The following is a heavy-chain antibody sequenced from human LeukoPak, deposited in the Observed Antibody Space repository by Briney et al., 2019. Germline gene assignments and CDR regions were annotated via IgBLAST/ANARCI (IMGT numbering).Heavy chain of an antibody. J-gene: IGHJ6*03. CDR3: AKGGIAVASTSYYYYMDV. D-gene: IGHD6-19*01. V-gene: IGHV3-23*01. CDR1: GFTFSSYG. Sequence: PGGSLRLSCAASGFTFSSYGMSWVRQAPGKGLEWVSAISGSGDSTHHADSVKGRLTISRDNSKNTLYLQMKSLRAEDTAVYYCAKGGIAVASTSYYYYMDVWGKGTTVTISS. CDR2: ISGSGDST.